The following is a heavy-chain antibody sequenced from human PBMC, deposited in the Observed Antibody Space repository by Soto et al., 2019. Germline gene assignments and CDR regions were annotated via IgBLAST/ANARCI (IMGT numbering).Heavy chain of an antibody. V-gene: IGHV3-53*02. Sequence: EVQLVETGGGLIQPGGSLRLSCAASGFTVSSNYMNWVRQAPWKGLEWLSIIYSDGTTYYADSVKGRFTISRDNFKNTLYLQMNNLRAEDTAVYYCAILSNWGQGTLVTVSS. CDR1: GFTVSSNY. CDR2: IYSDGTT. J-gene: IGHJ4*02. CDR3: AILSN. D-gene: IGHD6-6*01.